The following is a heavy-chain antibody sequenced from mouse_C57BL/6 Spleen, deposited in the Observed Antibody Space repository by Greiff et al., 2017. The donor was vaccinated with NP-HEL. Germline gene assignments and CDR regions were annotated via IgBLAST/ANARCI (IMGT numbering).Heavy chain of an antibody. CDR2: IYPGNSDT. CDR1: GYTFTSYW. V-gene: IGHV1-5*01. J-gene: IGHJ4*01. Sequence: EVQLQQSGTVLARPGASVKMSCKTSGYTFTSYWMHWVKQRPGQGLEWIGAIYPGNSDTSYNQKFKGKAKLTAVTSASTAYMELSSLTNEDSAVYYCTSLRGGSSLYYYAMDYWGQGTSVTVSS. D-gene: IGHD1-1*01. CDR3: TSLRGGSSLYYYAMDY.